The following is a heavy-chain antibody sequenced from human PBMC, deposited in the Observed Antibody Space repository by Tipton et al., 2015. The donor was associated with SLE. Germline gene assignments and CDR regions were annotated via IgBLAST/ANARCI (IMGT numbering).Heavy chain of an antibody. J-gene: IGHJ4*02. Sequence: SLRLSCEASGFTFRSYGMHWVRQAPGKGLEWVGIIWSGGSSQYYADSVKGRFTISRDNSQNTLYLQMNSLRADDTAVYYCARDSSGSFDYWGQGTLVTVSS. CDR1: GFTFRSYG. D-gene: IGHD3-22*01. V-gene: IGHV3-33*01. CDR2: IWSGGSSQ. CDR3: ARDSSGSFDY.